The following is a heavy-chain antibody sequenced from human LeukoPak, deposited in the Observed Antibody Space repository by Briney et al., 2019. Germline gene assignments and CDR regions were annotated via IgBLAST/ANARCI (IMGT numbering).Heavy chain of an antibody. CDR1: GGSVSHSNW. CDR2: VHPSEGT. V-gene: IGHV4-4*02. Sequence: ASGTLSLTCAVSGGSVSHSNWWTWVRQSPGKGLELIGEVHPSEGTNYNPSLKSRVTISLDKSKNQFSLELNSVTAADTAVYYCARNQPYDFWSGYYNNWFDPWGQGTLVTVSS. CDR3: ARNQPYDFWSGYYNNWFDP. J-gene: IGHJ5*02. D-gene: IGHD3-3*01.